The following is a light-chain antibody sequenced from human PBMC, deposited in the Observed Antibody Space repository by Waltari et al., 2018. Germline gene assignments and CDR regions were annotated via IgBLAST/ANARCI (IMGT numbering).Light chain of an antibody. CDR2: GAS. Sequence: IVMTQSPATLSVSPGERATLSCRASQSISPNLARFQEKPGQAPRLLIYGASTRATGVPARFSGSGSGTYFTLVISSLQSEDFAVYYCQQYDKWLRYSFGQGTKLEIK. CDR3: QQYDKWLRYS. J-gene: IGKJ2*01. CDR1: QSISPN. V-gene: IGKV3-15*01.